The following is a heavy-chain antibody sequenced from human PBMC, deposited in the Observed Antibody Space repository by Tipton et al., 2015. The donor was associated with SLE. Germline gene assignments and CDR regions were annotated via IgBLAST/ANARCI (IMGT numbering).Heavy chain of an antibody. V-gene: IGHV1-18*01. CDR3: ARDSGRFFFDS. CDR1: GYTFTNYG. CDR2: ISGYRGQS. D-gene: IGHD1-14*01. Sequence: QSGTEVKTPGAPVKVSCETSGYTFTNYGVRWVRQAPGLGLEWMGWISGYRGQSKYAEKFQGRLTMTTDTSAGIAYMELRSLRSDDTAVYYCARDSGRFFFDSWGQGTLVTVSS. J-gene: IGHJ4*02.